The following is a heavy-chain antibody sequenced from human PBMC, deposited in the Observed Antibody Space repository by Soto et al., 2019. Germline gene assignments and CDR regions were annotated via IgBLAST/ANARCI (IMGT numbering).Heavy chain of an antibody. V-gene: IGHV3-7*01. CDR3: ARDSGTSDY. CDR1: GFTISTYW. D-gene: IGHD1-1*01. J-gene: IGHJ4*02. Sequence: GSLRLSCAASGFTISTYWMSWVRQAPGKGLEWVANIKQDGSERYYVDSVKGRFTISRDNAENSLYLQMNSLRAEDTAVYYCARDSGTSDYWGQGTLVTV. CDR2: IKQDGSER.